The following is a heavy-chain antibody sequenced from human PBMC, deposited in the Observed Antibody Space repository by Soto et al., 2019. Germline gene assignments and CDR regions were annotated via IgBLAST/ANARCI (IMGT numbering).Heavy chain of an antibody. CDR1: GFTFSSYS. CDR2: ISSSSSYI. V-gene: IGHV3-21*01. Sequence: GGSLRLSCAASGFTFSSYSMNWVRQAPGKGLEWVSSISSSSSYIYYADSVKGRFTISRDNAKNLLYLQMNSLRAEDTTVYYCASETGIAGTLYYYYYYMDVWGKGTTVTVSS. D-gene: IGHD6-13*01. J-gene: IGHJ6*03. CDR3: ASETGIAGTLYYYYYYMDV.